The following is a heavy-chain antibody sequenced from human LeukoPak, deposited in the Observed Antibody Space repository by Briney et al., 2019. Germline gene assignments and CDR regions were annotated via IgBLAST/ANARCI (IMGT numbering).Heavy chain of an antibody. V-gene: IGHV3-30*03. D-gene: IGHD2-8*01. CDR1: GFTFSSYG. J-gene: IGHJ4*02. CDR2: LSYDGNYK. CDR3: ARYAEYAVSTPCY. Sequence: PGGSLRLSCAASGFTFSSYGMHWVRQAPGKGLEWVAVLSYDGNYKYYADSVKGRFAISRDNSENTLYLQMNSLRAEDTAVYYCARYAEYAVSTPCYWGQGNLGTVPA.